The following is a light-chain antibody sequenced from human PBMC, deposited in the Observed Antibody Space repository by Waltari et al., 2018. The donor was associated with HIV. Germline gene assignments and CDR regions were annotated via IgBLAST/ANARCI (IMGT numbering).Light chain of an antibody. Sequence: QSALTQPASVSGSLGQSITFSCTGTNSAIGGYDYVSWYQQHPGEAPKIIIYDVTNRPSGISDRFSGSKSGDTASLTISGLQAEDEADYYCTSFTTTNAWVFGGGTKLTVL. CDR1: NSAIGGYDY. J-gene: IGLJ3*02. CDR3: TSFTTTNAWV. V-gene: IGLV2-14*03. CDR2: DVT.